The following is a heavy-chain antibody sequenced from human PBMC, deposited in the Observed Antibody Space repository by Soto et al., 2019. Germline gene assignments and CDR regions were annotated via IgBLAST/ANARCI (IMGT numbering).Heavy chain of an antibody. V-gene: IGHV3-7*01. D-gene: IGHD1-1*01. CDR2: IKQDGSEK. CDR1: GFTFSSYW. J-gene: IGHJ6*03. CDR3: ARPTVQLERRSHYYYMDV. Sequence: GESLKISCAASGFTFSSYWMSWVRQAPGKGLEWVANIKQDGSEKYYVDSVKGRFTISRDNAKNSLYLQMNSLRAEDTAVYYCARPTVQLERRSHYYYMDVWGKGTTVTVSS.